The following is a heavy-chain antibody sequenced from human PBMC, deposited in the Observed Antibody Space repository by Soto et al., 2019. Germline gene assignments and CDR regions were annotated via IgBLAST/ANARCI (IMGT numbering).Heavy chain of an antibody. CDR1: GFTFSSYS. D-gene: IGHD6-19*01. CDR2: ISSSSSYI. CDR3: ASFFGSGWNLQYYYYGMDV. V-gene: IGHV3-21*01. J-gene: IGHJ6*02. Sequence: EVQLVESGGGLVKPGGSLRLSCAASGFTFSSYSMNWVRQAPGKGLEWVSSISSSSSYIYYADSVKGRFTISRDNAKNSLYLQMNSLRAEDTAVYYCASFFGSGWNLQYYYYGMDVWGHGTTVTVSS.